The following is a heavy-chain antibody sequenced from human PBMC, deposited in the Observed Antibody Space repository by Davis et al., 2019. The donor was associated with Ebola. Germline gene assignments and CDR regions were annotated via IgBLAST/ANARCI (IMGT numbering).Heavy chain of an antibody. V-gene: IGHV1-18*01. CDR1: GYTFSSYV. J-gene: IGHJ5*02. Sequence: AASVKVSCKASGYTFSSYVISWVRQAPGQGLEWMGWISVHSGNTKYAQKLQGRVTMTTDTSTSTAYMELRSLRSDDTAVYYCARVRQELVPNWFDPWGQGTLVTVSS. CDR3: ARVRQELVPNWFDP. D-gene: IGHD6-13*01. CDR2: ISVHSGNT.